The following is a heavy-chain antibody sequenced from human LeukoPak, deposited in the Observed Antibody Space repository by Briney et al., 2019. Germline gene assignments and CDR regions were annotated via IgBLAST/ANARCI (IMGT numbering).Heavy chain of an antibody. D-gene: IGHD4/OR15-4a*01. CDR1: GFTFTSYT. CDR2: MREDGGVI. J-gene: IGHJ5*01. CDR3: ARGGARWFDS. Sequence: GGSLRLSCAASGFTFTSYTMSWVRQAPGKGLEWVASMREDGGVIYYVDSVRGRFTISRDNAKNSLYLQMDSLRADDTAVYYCARGGARWFDSWGLGTLVTVSS. V-gene: IGHV3-7*01.